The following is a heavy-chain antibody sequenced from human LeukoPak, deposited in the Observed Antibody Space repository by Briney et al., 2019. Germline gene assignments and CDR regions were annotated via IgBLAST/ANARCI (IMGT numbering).Heavy chain of an antibody. D-gene: IGHD6-19*01. J-gene: IGHJ4*02. Sequence: PSETLSLTCTVSGGSISSSSYYWGWIRQPPGKGLEWIGSIYYSGSTYYNPSLKSRVTISVDKSKNQFSLKLSSVTAADTAVYYCARAVAGSPAFDYWGQGTLVTVSS. CDR2: IYYSGST. CDR3: ARAVAGSPAFDY. V-gene: IGHV4-39*07. CDR1: GGSISSSSYY.